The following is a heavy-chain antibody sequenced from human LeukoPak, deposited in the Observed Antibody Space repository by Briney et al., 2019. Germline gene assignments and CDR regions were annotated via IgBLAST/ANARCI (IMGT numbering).Heavy chain of an antibody. CDR1: GFTFSSYE. J-gene: IGHJ2*01. D-gene: IGHD2-21*02. V-gene: IGHV3-48*03. CDR3: ARAGSSTTLVVTDWYFDL. CDR2: ISSSGSTI. Sequence: GGSLRLSCAASGFTFSSYEMNWVRQAPGKGLEWVSYISSSGSTIYYADSVKGRFTISRDNAKNSLYLQMNSLRAEDTAVYYCARAGSSTTLVVTDWYFDLWGRGTLVTVSS.